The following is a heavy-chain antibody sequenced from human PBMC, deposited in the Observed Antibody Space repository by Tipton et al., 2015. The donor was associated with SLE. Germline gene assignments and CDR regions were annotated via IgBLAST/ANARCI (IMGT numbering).Heavy chain of an antibody. Sequence: TLSLTCTVSGGSISSYYWSWIRQPPGKGLEWIGYIYYSGSTNYNPSLESRVTISVDTSKNQFSLKLSSVTAADTAVYYCERDRADFDIWGQGTMVTVSS. V-gene: IGHV4-59*01. CDR2: IYYSGST. J-gene: IGHJ3*02. CDR1: GGSISSYY. D-gene: IGHD1-26*01. CDR3: ERDRADFDI.